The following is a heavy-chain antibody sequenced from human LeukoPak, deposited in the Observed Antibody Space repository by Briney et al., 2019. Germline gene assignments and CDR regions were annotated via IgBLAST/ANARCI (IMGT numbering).Heavy chain of an antibody. CDR2: IYYSGST. CDR3: ARLLDYYDSSGYYYESWFDP. V-gene: IGHV4-59*08. J-gene: IGHJ5*02. Sequence: SETLPLTCTVSGGSISSYYWSWIRQPPGKGLEWIGYIYYSGSTNYNPSLKSRVTISVDTSKNQFSLKLSSVTAADTAVYYCARLLDYYDSSGYYYESWFDPWGQGTLVTVSS. D-gene: IGHD3-22*01. CDR1: GGSISSYY.